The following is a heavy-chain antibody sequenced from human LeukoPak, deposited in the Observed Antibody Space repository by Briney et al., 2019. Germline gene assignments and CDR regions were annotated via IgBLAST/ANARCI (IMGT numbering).Heavy chain of an antibody. Sequence: PSETLSLTCTVSGGSISSYYWSWIRQPPGKGLERIGYIYYSGSTNYNPSLKSRVTISVDTSKNQFSLKLSSVTAADTAVYYCASMGMTQEYFDYWGQGTLVTVSS. J-gene: IGHJ4*02. CDR1: GGSISSYY. CDR3: ASMGMTQEYFDY. D-gene: IGHD3-10*01. V-gene: IGHV4-59*01. CDR2: IYYSGST.